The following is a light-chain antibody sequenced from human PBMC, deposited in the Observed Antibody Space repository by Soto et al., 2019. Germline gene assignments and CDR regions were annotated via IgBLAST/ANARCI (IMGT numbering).Light chain of an antibody. CDR2: GAS. CDR3: QQYHNWPPET. Sequence: EIVMTQSPATLSVSPGERATLSCRASQSVSSNLAWYQQKPGQAPRLVIYGASTRATGIPARFSGSGSGTDFTLTISSLQSEDFAVYYCQQYHNWPPETCGPGTKVDIK. CDR1: QSVSSN. V-gene: IGKV3-15*01. J-gene: IGKJ3*01.